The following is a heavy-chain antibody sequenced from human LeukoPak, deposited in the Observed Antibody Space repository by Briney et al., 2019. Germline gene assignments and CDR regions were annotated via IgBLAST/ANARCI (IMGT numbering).Heavy chain of an antibody. CDR3: ARVPAGYSVNYFDY. CDR1: GFIFSNYV. Sequence: PGGSLRLSCAASGFIFSNYVMHWVRQAPGKGLEWVAVIWYDGSNKYYADSVKGRFTISRDNSKNTLYLQMNSLRAEDTAVYYCARVPAGYSVNYFDYWGQGTLVTVSS. CDR2: IWYDGSNK. J-gene: IGHJ4*02. V-gene: IGHV3-33*01. D-gene: IGHD4-23*01.